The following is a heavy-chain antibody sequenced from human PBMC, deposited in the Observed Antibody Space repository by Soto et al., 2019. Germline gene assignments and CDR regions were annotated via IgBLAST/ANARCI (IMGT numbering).Heavy chain of an antibody. CDR1: GFTFRSYA. Sequence: GGSLRLSCAASGFTFRSYAMHWVRQAPGRGLEWVAVISYDENKRYYTDSVKGRFTISRDNSKNTQYLQVNNLRAEDTAVYYCARAMDTAMTSKDNWFDPWGQGTLVTVSS. CDR2: ISYDENKR. CDR3: ARAMDTAMTSKDNWFDP. J-gene: IGHJ5*02. V-gene: IGHV3-30-3*01. D-gene: IGHD5-18*01.